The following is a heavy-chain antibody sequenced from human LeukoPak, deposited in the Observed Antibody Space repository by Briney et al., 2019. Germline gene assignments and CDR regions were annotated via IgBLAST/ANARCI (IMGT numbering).Heavy chain of an antibody. D-gene: IGHD1-26*01. J-gene: IGHJ4*02. CDR2: IKQEGSEK. CDR1: GFTLSSYW. Sequence: GGSLRLSCAASGFTLSSYWMRCVRQAPGRGLEGVANIKQEGSEKYYVDSVKGRFTISRHNANNSLYLQINSLRAEDTAVYYCARDRGSYYRRYYFDYWGQGTLVTVSS. CDR3: ARDRGSYYRRYYFDY. V-gene: IGHV3-7*01.